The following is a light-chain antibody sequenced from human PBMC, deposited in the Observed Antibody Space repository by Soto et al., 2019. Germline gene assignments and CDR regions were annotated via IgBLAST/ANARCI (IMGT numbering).Light chain of an antibody. V-gene: IGKV1-39*01. CDR1: QSISSY. J-gene: IGKJ1*01. CDR3: QQSYSTPHT. Sequence: DIQMTQSPSSLSASVGDRVTITCRASQSISSYLNWYQQKPGKAPKLLIYAASSLQSGFPSRFSGSGSGTDFTLTISSLQPEDFATYYYQQSYSTPHTFGQGTKVDIK. CDR2: AAS.